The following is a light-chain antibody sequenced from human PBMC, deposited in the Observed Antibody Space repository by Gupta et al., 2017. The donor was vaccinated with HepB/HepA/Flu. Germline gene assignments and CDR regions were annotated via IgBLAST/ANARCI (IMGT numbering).Light chain of an antibody. CDR2: YYSDSYR. Sequence: QPVLTQPPSSSASPGVSARLTCTLPSDINVGGYNIYWYQQKPGSPPRYLLYYYSDSYRGQGSGVPSRFSGSKYASANTGMLLISGLLSEDEADYYCLIWLSNAVVFGGGTKLTVL. CDR1: SDINVGGYN. J-gene: IGLJ2*01. CDR3: LIWLSNAVV. V-gene: IGLV5-37*01.